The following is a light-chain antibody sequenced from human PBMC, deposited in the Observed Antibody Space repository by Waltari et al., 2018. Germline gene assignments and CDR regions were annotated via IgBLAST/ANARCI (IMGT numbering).Light chain of an antibody. CDR1: ALSNQY. Sequence: HELTQLPSVSVSPGQTARISCSGDALSNQYTYWYQQKAGQAPIWVIYKDNDRPSGIPGRFSGSSSGTTVTLTSSAVQAEDEADYYCQSADSSSPYVLFGGGTKLTVL. CDR2: KDN. CDR3: QSADSSSPYVL. J-gene: IGLJ2*01. V-gene: IGLV3-25*03.